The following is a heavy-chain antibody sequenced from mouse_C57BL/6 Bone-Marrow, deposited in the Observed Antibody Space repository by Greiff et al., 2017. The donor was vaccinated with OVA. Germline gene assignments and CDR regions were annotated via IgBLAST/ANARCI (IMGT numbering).Heavy chain of an antibody. CDR2: IYPGSGST. J-gene: IGHJ2*01. V-gene: IGHV1-55*01. CDR3: AREGITTVLNPWY. CDR1: GYTFTSYW. D-gene: IGHD1-1*01. Sequence: QVHVKQSGAELVKPGASVKMSCKASGYTFTSYWITWVKQRPGQGLEWIGDIYPGSGSTNYNEKFKSKATLTVDTSSSTAYMQLSSLTSEDSAVYYCAREGITTVLNPWYWGQGTTLTVSS.